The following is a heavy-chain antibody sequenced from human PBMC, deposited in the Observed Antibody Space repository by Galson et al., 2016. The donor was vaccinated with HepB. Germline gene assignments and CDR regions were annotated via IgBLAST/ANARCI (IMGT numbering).Heavy chain of an antibody. CDR1: GFTFSSYS. Sequence: SLRLSCAASGFTFSSYSMTWVRQAPGKGLEWVANIKQDGSEKYYVDSVKGRFTISRDNAKNSLYLQMNGLRAEDTAVYYCARESPTTAGAFDIWGQGTMVTVSS. CDR2: IKQDGSEK. J-gene: IGHJ3*02. V-gene: IGHV3-7*01. D-gene: IGHD4-17*01. CDR3: ARESPTTAGAFDI.